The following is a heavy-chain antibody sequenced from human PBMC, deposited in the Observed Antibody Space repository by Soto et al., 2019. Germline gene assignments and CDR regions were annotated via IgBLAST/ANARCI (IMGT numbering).Heavy chain of an antibody. V-gene: IGHV3-9*01. D-gene: IGHD6-19*01. CDR3: ANYVEAYSRGLFDY. J-gene: IGHJ4*02. CDR1: GFTFDDYA. CDR2: ISWNSGSI. Sequence: GGSLRLSCAASGFTFDDYAMHWVRQAPGKGLEWVSGISWNSGSIGYADSVKGRFTISRDNAKNSLYLQMNSLRAEDTALYYCANYVEAYSRGLFDYWGQGTLVTLAS.